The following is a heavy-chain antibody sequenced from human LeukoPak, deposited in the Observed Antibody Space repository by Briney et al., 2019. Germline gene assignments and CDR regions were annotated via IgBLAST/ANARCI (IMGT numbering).Heavy chain of an antibody. CDR3: AKDRRGSVTTFAY. D-gene: IGHD4-17*01. CDR1: GFTFSGNW. V-gene: IGHV3-74*01. Sequence: GGSLRLSCAASGFTFSGNWMYWVRQTPGKGLVWVSRIKCDGSTTIYADSVKGRFTISRDNAKNTLYLQMNSLRAEHTAVYYCAKDRRGSVTTFAYWGQGTLVTVSS. J-gene: IGHJ4*02. CDR2: IKCDGSTT.